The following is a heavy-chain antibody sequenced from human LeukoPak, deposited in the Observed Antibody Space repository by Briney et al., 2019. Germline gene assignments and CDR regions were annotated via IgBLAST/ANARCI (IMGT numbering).Heavy chain of an antibody. CDR1: GFTFDDYG. CDR3: ARVSGGSYHGDFDY. Sequence: GGSLRLSCAASGFTFDDYGMSWVRQAPGKGLEWVSGINWNGASTGYGDSVKGRFTISRDNAKNSLYLQMNSLRADDTALYLCARVSGGSYHGDFDYWGQGTLVTVSS. V-gene: IGHV3-20*01. CDR2: INWNGAST. J-gene: IGHJ4*02. D-gene: IGHD1-26*01.